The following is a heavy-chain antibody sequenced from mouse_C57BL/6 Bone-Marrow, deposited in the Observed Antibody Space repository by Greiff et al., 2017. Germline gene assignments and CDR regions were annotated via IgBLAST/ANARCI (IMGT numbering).Heavy chain of an antibody. D-gene: IGHD2-14*01. V-gene: IGHV1-74*01. J-gene: IGHJ2*01. CDR2: LHPSDSDT. Sequence: QVQLQQSGAELVKPGASVKVSCKASGYTFTSYWMHWVKQRPGQGLEWIGRLHPSDSDTNYNQTFKGKAALTVDKSSSTAYMQLSSLTSEDSAVYYCAIAGGTFDYWGQGTTLTVSA. CDR1: GYTFTSYW. CDR3: AIAGGTFDY.